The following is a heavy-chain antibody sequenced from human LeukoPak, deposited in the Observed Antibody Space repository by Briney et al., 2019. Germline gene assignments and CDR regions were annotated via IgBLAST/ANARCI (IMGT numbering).Heavy chain of an antibody. CDR1: GGAIRSHY. Sequence: PWETLSLTCTVSGGAIRSHYWNWIRQPAGKGLEWIGCIYSSGYTNDNPSLKSRITMSVDMSKNQFSLRLNSVTAADTAVYYCARGEHSVDSWGQGMLVTVFS. V-gene: IGHV4-4*07. CDR2: IYSSGYT. J-gene: IGHJ4*02. D-gene: IGHD1/OR15-1a*01. CDR3: ARGEHSVDS.